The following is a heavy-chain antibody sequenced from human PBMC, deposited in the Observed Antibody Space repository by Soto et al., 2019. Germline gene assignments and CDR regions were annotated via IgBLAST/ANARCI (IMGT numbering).Heavy chain of an antibody. V-gene: IGHV3-23*01. CDR2: ITASGGTT. CDR3: AKGPSQGYSXFXFDY. CDR1: GFIFNNYA. D-gene: IGHD5-18*01. J-gene: IGHJ4*02. Sequence: GGSLRLSCAASGFIFNNYAMSWVRQAPGKGLEWVSGITASGGTTYYADSMKGRCTISRDNSQNTLSLQMNSLRAEDTAIYYCAKGPSQGYSXFXFDYWGQXILVTVSS.